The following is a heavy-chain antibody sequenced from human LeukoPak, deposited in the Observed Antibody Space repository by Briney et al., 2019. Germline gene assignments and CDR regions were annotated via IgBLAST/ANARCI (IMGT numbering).Heavy chain of an antibody. D-gene: IGHD2-2*01. CDR2: ISYDGSNE. CDR3: ARVRAGYCTSTSCYTGMDV. CDR1: GFTFSSYG. V-gene: IGHV3-30*03. Sequence: GGSLRLSCAASGFTFSSYGMHCVRQDPGKGLEWVALISYDGSNEYYADSVRGRFTISRDNSKFTLYMQMNSLRAEDTAVYYCARVRAGYCTSTSCYTGMDVWGQGTTVTVSS. J-gene: IGHJ6*02.